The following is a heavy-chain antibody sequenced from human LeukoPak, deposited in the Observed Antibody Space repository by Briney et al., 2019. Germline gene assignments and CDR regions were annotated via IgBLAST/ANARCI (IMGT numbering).Heavy chain of an antibody. CDR3: AKEKGLVVPAAIYFDY. D-gene: IGHD2-2*01. CDR2: ISGSGGST. J-gene: IGHJ4*02. Sequence: PGGSLRLSCAASGFTFSSYAMSWVRQAPGKGLEWVSAISGSGGSTYYADSVKGRLTISRDNSKNTLYLQMNSLRAEDTAVYYCAKEKGLVVPAAIYFDYWGQGTLVTVSS. CDR1: GFTFSSYA. V-gene: IGHV3-23*01.